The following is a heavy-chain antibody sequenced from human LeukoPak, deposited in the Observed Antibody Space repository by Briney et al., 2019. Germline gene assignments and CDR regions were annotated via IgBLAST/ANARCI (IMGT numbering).Heavy chain of an antibody. CDR2: INSDGSST. Sequence: GGSLRLSCAASGFTFSSYWMHWVRQAPGKGLVWVSRINSDGSSTSYADSVKGRFTISRDNAKNTLYLQMNSLRAEDTAVFYCARGAYCSGGNCYPETFDIWGQGTMVTVSS. J-gene: IGHJ3*02. V-gene: IGHV3-74*01. D-gene: IGHD2-15*01. CDR3: ARGAYCSGGNCYPETFDI. CDR1: GFTFSSYW.